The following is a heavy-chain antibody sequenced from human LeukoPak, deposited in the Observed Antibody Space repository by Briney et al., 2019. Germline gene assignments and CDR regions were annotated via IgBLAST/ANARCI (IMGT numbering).Heavy chain of an antibody. CDR1: ACSSTSYW. J-gene: IGHJ4*02. V-gene: IGHV5-51*01. D-gene: IGHD5-18*01. CDR3: ARQTAMGRSGDY. CDR2: IDPSYTET. Sequence: AESLQIPSKASACSSTSYWIRCWRQMPGQPRECMGIIDPSYTETRYTPSFQGQVTISVDKSLTTADLQWNSLKASDTAMYYCARQTAMGRSGDYWGQGTLVTVSS.